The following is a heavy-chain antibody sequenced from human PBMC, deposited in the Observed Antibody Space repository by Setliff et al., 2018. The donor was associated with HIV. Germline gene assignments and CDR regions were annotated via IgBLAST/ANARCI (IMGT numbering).Heavy chain of an antibody. CDR3: ASVTIFGVVFDY. D-gene: IGHD3-3*01. J-gene: IGHJ4*02. CDR1: GGSISSGGYY. CDR2: NYYSGTT. Sequence: PSETLSLTCTVSGGSISSGGYYWSWIRQHPGKGLEWIGYNYYSGTTYYNPSLKSRVTVSVDTSKNQFSLKLSSVTAADTAVYYCASVTIFGVVFDYWGQGTLVTVSS. V-gene: IGHV4-31*03.